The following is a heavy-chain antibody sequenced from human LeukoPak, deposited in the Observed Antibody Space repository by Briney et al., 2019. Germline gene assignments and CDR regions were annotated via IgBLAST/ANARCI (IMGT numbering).Heavy chain of an antibody. CDR2: IKHDGSEK. J-gene: IGHJ4*02. Sequence: GGSLRLSCAASGFTFSTYWMSWVRQARGKGLEWVANIKHDGSEKYYVDSVKGRFTISRDNAKNSLYLQMNSLRAEDTAVYYCARGGGNFDYWGQGTLVTVSS. V-gene: IGHV3-7*04. CDR3: ARGGGNFDY. D-gene: IGHD2-15*01. CDR1: GFTFSTYW.